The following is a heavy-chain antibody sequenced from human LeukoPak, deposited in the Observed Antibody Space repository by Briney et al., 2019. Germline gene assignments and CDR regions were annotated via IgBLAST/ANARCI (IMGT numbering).Heavy chain of an antibody. J-gene: IGHJ4*02. Sequence: GGSLRLSCAASGFTFYSYGMNWVRQAPGKGLEWGSYISGSSSTIYYADSVKGRFTISRDNGKNTLYLQMNSLRAEDTAVYYCARGSTYYDSSGQVPFDYWGQGTLVTVSS. V-gene: IGHV3-48*01. D-gene: IGHD3-22*01. CDR3: ARGSTYYDSSGQVPFDY. CDR2: ISGSSSTI. CDR1: GFTFYSYG.